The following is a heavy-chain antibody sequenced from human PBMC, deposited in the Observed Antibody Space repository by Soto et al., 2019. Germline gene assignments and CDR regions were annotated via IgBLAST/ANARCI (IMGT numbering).Heavy chain of an antibody. Sequence: LVESGGGLVQPGGSLRLSCAASRFTFSNIWLSWVRRSPEKGPEWVASISPDGGEIYYVDSVKGRFTIYRDNTRNSLYLQMNSLRAEDTAVYYCAKGPRWGQGTLVTVSS. J-gene: IGHJ4*02. CDR1: RFTFSNIW. V-gene: IGHV3-7*01. CDR3: AKGPR. CDR2: ISPDGGEI.